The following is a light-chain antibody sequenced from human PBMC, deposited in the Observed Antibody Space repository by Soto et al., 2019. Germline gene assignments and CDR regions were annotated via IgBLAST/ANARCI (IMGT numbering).Light chain of an antibody. V-gene: IGKV3-15*01. CDR2: GAS. CDR3: QQYNNWPPTGT. CDR1: QSVSSN. J-gene: IGKJ1*01. Sequence: EIVMTQSPATLSVSPGERATLSCRASQSVSSNLAWYQQKPGQAPRLLIYGASTRATGIPARFSGSGSGPEFTLTISSLQSEDFAVYYGQQYNNWPPTGTFGQGTKVDIK.